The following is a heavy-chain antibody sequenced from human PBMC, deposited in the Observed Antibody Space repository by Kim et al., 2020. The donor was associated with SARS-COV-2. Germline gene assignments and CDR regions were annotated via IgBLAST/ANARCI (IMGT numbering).Heavy chain of an antibody. CDR1: GFTFSSYW. Sequence: GGSLRLSCAASGFTFSSYWMSLVRQAPGKGLEWVANIKQDGSEKYYVDSVNGRFTISRDKAKNSLYLQMNSLRAEDTAVYYCATYSSSWLGFDYWGQGTLVTVSS. CDR2: IKQDGSEK. J-gene: IGHJ4*02. D-gene: IGHD6-13*01. V-gene: IGHV3-7*05. CDR3: ATYSSSWLGFDY.